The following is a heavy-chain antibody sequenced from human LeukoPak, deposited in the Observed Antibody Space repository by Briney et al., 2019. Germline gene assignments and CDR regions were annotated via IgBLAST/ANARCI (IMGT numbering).Heavy chain of an antibody. CDR2: ISTSSSYI. CDR3: ARASSSWYYFDY. V-gene: IGHV3-21*01. D-gene: IGHD6-13*01. J-gene: IGHJ4*02. Sequence: GGSLRLSCAASGFTFSSYGMHWVRQAPGKGLEWVSFISTSSSYIYYADSVKGRFTISRDNAKNSLYLQMNSLRAEDTAVYYCARASSSWYYFDYWGQGTLVTVSS. CDR1: GFTFSSYG.